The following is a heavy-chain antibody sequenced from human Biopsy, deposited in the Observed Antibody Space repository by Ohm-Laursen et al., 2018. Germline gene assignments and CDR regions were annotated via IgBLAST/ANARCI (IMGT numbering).Heavy chain of an antibody. J-gene: IGHJ4*02. Sequence: SETLSLTWTVSGGSFTGHYWSWIRQPPGKGLEWIGHISYTGYTSYNASLKSRVTISVDTSRNHFSLRLNSLTAAYTAVYYCARGSNDFGGLCLPRWGQGTLLTVSS. V-gene: IGHV4-59*11. CDR3: ARGSNDFGGLCLPR. CDR2: ISYTGYT. D-gene: IGHD4-23*01. CDR1: GGSFTGHY.